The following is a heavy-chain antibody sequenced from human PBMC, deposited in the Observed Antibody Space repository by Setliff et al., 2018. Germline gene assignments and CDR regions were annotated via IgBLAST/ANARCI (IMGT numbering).Heavy chain of an antibody. CDR2: IGHTGSI. D-gene: IGHD4-17*01. CDR3: ARDLGHGGAFDM. V-gene: IGHV4-38-2*02. J-gene: IGHJ3*02. CDR1: GYSISSGYI. Sequence: SETLSLTCTVSGYSISSGYIWGWIRQPPGKGLEWVGNIGHTGSINYNPSLKSRLTISRDTSKNQVSLKLNSVTATDTAVYYCARDLGHGGAFDMWGQGTMVTVSS.